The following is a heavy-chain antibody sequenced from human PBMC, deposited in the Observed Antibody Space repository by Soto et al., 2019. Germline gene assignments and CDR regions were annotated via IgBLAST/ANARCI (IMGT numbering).Heavy chain of an antibody. D-gene: IGHD6-19*01. J-gene: IGHJ4*02. CDR1: GFTFSTYA. V-gene: IGHV3-30-3*01. Sequence: QVQLVESGGGVVQPGRSLRLSCAASGFTFSTYAMRWVRQAPGKGLEWVAVISYDGSNKYYADSVKGRFTISRDNSKNTLYLQMNSLRAEDTAVYYCARDKSPYSSGWHNRHFDYWGQGTLVTVSS. CDR3: ARDKSPYSSGWHNRHFDY. CDR2: ISYDGSNK.